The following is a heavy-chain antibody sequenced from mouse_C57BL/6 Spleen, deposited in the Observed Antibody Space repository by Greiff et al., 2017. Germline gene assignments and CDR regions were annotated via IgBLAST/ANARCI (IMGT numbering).Heavy chain of an antibody. CDR3: ARWGGNYYAMDY. J-gene: IGHJ4*01. D-gene: IGHD2-1*01. CDR1: GYSITSGYY. V-gene: IGHV3-6*01. Sequence: ESGPGLVKPSQSLSLTCSVTGYSITSGYYWNWIRQFPGNKLEWMGYISYDGSNNYNPSLKNRISITRDTSKNQFFLKLNSVTTEDTATYYCARWGGNYYAMDYWGQGTSVTVSS. CDR2: ISYDGSN.